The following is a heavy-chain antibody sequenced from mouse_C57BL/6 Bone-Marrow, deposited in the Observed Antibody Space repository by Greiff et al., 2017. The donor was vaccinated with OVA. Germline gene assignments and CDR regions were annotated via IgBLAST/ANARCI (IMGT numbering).Heavy chain of an antibody. CDR2: LSYDGSN. Sequence: ESGPGLVKPSQSLSLTCSVTGYSITSGYYWNWIRQSPGNKLEWMGYLSYDGSNNYNPSLKNRIPITRDTSKNQFFLKLNSVTTEDTATYYCARIYYDAAYWGQGTLVTVSA. D-gene: IGHD2-4*01. CDR3: ARIYYDAAY. V-gene: IGHV3-6*01. CDR1: GYSITSGYY. J-gene: IGHJ3*01.